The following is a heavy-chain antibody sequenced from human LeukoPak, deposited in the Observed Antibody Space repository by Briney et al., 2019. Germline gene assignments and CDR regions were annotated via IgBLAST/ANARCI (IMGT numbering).Heavy chain of an antibody. D-gene: IGHD3-10*01. J-gene: IGHJ3*02. CDR2: ISGSGSTI. CDR3: ARDLSRGDAFDI. CDR1: GFTFSNYY. Sequence: PGGSLRLSCAASGFTFSNYYMNWIRQAPGKGLEWVSYISGSGSTIFYAASVEGRFTISRDNAKRSLYLQMNSLRAEDTAVYYCARDLSRGDAFDIWGQGTMVTVSP. V-gene: IGHV3-11*01.